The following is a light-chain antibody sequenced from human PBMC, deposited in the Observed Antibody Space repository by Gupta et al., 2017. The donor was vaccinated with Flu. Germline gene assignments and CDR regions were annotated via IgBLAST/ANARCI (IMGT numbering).Light chain of an antibody. J-gene: IGLJ3*02. Sequence: QSVLSHAPSVSGAPGPRVTISCTVSSSNTGTDFDVHWYQQLPGAAPKLLIYGNSNRPSGVPDRFSGSKSGTSASLTITGLQAEDEADYYCQSYDSSLSGSVFGGGTKLTVL. CDR1: SSNTGTDFD. CDR2: GNS. V-gene: IGLV1-40*01. CDR3: QSYDSSLSGSV.